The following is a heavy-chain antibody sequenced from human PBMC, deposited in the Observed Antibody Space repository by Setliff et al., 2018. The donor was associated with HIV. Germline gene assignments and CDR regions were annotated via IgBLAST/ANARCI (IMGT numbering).Heavy chain of an antibody. CDR3: AKDFIWFGEYYYYGMDV. D-gene: IGHD3-10*01. CDR2: ISPDGSST. CDR1: GFTFSNNW. Sequence: GGSLRLSCAASGFTFSNNWIHWVRQTAEKGLVWVSRISPDGSSTSYADSVKGRFTISRDNAKNTLYLQMNSLRAEDTAVYYCAKDFIWFGEYYYYGMDVWGQGTTVTVSS. J-gene: IGHJ6*02. V-gene: IGHV3-74*01.